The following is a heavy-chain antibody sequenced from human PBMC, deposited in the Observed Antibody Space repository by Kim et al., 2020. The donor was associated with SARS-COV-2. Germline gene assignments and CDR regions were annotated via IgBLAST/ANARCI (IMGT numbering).Heavy chain of an antibody. CDR3: TTDSLGRDIWGFGMAV. CDR2: ISWDCGRT. D-gene: IGHD3-16*01. Sequence: GGSLRLSCAASGCNFHDYTYHWIRQGPGKGLERVSLISWDCGRTYYAEPVKGRFTVSRDNTKKSLYLQMNSLTTEDTAVYYCTTDSLGRDIWGFGMAVWSEGITVAVSS. CDR1: GCNFHDYT. J-gene: IGHJ6*02. V-gene: IGHV3-43*01.